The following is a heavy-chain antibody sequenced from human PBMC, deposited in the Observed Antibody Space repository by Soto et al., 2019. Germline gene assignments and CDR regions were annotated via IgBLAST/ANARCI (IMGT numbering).Heavy chain of an antibody. Sequence: GASVKVSCKASGGTFSSYAISWVRQAPGQGLEWMGGIIPIFGTANYAQKFQGRVTITADESTSTAYMELSSLRSEDTAVYYCATGRITMVRGVTYYYYYGMDVWGQGTTVTVSS. D-gene: IGHD3-10*01. CDR3: ATGRITMVRGVTYYYYYGMDV. J-gene: IGHJ6*02. CDR2: IIPIFGTA. V-gene: IGHV1-69*13. CDR1: GGTFSSYA.